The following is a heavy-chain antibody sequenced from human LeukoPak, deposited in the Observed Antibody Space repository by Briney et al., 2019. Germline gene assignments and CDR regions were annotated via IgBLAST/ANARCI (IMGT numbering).Heavy chain of an antibody. Sequence: GGSLRLSCAASGFTLSSHALSWVRQAPGKRLEWGSSLSGSGYNTYYADSVKGRFTISRDNSKNTVYLKMNSLRAEDTAVYYCAKDPYGTRYFHYLGQGTLVTVSS. D-gene: IGHD2-2*01. CDR2: LSGSGYNT. CDR3: AKDPYGTRYFHY. V-gene: IGHV3-23*01. J-gene: IGHJ4*02. CDR1: GFTLSSHA.